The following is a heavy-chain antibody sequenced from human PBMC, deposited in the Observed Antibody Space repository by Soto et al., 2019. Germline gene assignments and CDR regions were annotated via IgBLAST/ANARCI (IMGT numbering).Heavy chain of an antibody. Sequence: GGSLRLSCAASGFTFGNYWMHWVRQAPGKGLEWVSRMNSDGSTTNYADSVKGRFTVSRDNARNTLHLQMNSLRAEDTAVYYCATAEVDYWGPGTLVTVYS. J-gene: IGHJ4*02. V-gene: IGHV3-74*01. CDR2: MNSDGSTT. CDR1: GFTFGNYW. CDR3: ATAEVDY.